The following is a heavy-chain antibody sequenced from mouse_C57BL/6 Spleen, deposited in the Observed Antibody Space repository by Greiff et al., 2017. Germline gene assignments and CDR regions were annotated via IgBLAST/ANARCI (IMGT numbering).Heavy chain of an antibody. CDR3: ARPYYVYDVWFAY. J-gene: IGHJ3*01. V-gene: IGHV1-7*01. D-gene: IGHD2-9*01. Sequence: QVQLQQSGAELAKPGASVKLSCKASGYNFTSYWMHWVKQRPGQGLEWIGYINPSSGYTKYNQKFKDKATLTTDKSSSTAYMQLSSLTYEASAVYYCARPYYVYDVWFAYWGQVALVTVSA. CDR1: GYNFTSYW. CDR2: INPSSGYT.